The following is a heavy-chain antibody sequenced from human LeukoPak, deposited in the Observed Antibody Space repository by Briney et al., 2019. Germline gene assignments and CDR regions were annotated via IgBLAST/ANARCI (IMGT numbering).Heavy chain of an antibody. J-gene: IGHJ4*02. CDR1: GYSISSGCY. D-gene: IGHD6-13*01. CDR3: ATQIAAQNYFDY. V-gene: IGHV4-38-2*01. CDR2: IHHSGST. Sequence: SETLSLTCAVSGYSISSGCYWGWIRQPPGKGLEWIGSIHHSGSTYYNPSLKSRVTISVDTSKNQFSLKLSSVTAADTAVYYCATQIAAQNYFDYWGQGTLVTVSS.